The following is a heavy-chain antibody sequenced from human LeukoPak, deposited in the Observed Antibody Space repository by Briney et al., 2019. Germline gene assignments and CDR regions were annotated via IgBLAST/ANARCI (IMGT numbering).Heavy chain of an antibody. Sequence: PGGSLRLSCAASGFTFSSYGMSWVRQAPGKGLEWVSAISGSGGSTYYADSVKGRFTISRDNSKNTLYLQMNSLRAEDTAVYYCAKDLRSAGYFDYWGQGTLVTVSS. J-gene: IGHJ4*02. CDR2: ISGSGGST. D-gene: IGHD2-15*01. CDR1: GFTFSSYG. CDR3: AKDLRSAGYFDY. V-gene: IGHV3-23*01.